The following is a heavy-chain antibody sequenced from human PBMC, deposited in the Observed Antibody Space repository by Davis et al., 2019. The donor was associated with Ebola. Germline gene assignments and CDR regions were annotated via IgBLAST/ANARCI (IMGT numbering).Heavy chain of an antibody. V-gene: IGHV4-39*01. J-gene: IGHJ4*02. CDR3: ATRDRSHRSLDY. CDR1: GGSISSGYYY. CDR2: FYYSGST. D-gene: IGHD2-15*01. Sequence: SETLSLTCTVSGGSISSGYYYWDWIRQPPGKGLEWIGSFYYSGSTFYNPSLKSRVTMSADTSKNQFFLKLSSVTAADTAIYFCATRDRSHRSLDYWGQGTLVTVSS.